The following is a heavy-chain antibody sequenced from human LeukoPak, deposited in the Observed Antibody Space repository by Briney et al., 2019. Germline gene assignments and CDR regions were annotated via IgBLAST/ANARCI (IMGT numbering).Heavy chain of an antibody. Sequence: PGASVKVSCKASGYAFTNYAIQWVRQAPGQRLEWMGWVNAGNGNTRYSPKFQGRVTIARDTSASTAYMELSSLTSEDTAVYYCARGRWMGTTQAYYLDYWGQGTLVTVSS. D-gene: IGHD1-26*01. CDR3: ARGRWMGTTQAYYLDY. CDR1: GYAFTNYA. J-gene: IGHJ4*02. V-gene: IGHV1-3*01. CDR2: VNAGNGNT.